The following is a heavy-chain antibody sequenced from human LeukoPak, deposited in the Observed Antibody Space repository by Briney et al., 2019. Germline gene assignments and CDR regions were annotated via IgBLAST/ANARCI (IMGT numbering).Heavy chain of an antibody. Sequence: SETLSLTCTVSGGSISSGSYYWSWIRQPAGKGLEWIGRIYIRGTTTYNPSLRSRVSISVDTSKNQFSLRLSSVTAADTAVYYCARGYWFYFDYWGQGTLVTVSS. V-gene: IGHV4-61*02. D-gene: IGHD2-8*02. CDR2: IYIRGTT. J-gene: IGHJ4*02. CDR3: ARGYWFYFDY. CDR1: GGSISSGSYY.